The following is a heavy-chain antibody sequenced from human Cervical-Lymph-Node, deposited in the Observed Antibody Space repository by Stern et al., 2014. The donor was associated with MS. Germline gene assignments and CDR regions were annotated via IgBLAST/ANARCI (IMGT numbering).Heavy chain of an antibody. J-gene: IGHJ6*02. V-gene: IGHV1-8*01. D-gene: IGHD4-17*01. Sequence: VQLVQSGAEVRKPGASVKVSCKTSGYTFTSYDINWVRQAPGQGLEWMGYINPNTSDTGYAQQFQGRVAITRKNSIGAAYMELSSLRSEDTAVYFCARGYGEYYYGMDVWGQGTTVTVPS. CDR1: GYTFTSYD. CDR2: INPNTSDT. CDR3: ARGYGEYYYGMDV.